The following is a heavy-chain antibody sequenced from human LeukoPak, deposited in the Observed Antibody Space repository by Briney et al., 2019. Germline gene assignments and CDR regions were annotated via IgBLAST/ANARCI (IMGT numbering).Heavy chain of an antibody. V-gene: IGHV1-18*01. CDR3: ARAGYCSGGSCYPYYYYYYMDV. Sequence: ASVKVSCKASGYTFTSYAISWVRQAPGQRLEWMGWISGHNDDTNYAQRLQGRVTMTTDTSTSTAYTELRSLRSDDTAVYYCARAGYCSGGSCYPYYYYYYMDVWGKGTTVTVSS. CDR2: ISGHNDDT. D-gene: IGHD2-15*01. J-gene: IGHJ6*03. CDR1: GYTFTSYA.